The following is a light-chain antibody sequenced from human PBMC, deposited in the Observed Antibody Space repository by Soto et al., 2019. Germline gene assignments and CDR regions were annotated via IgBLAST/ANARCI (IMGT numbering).Light chain of an antibody. CDR2: EVS. CDR1: SSDVGGYNY. J-gene: IGLJ2*01. Sequence: QSALTQPASVSGSPGQSSTISCTGTSSDVGGYNYVSWYQQHPDKAPKLIIFEVSNRPSGVSNRFSGSKSGNTASLTISGLQAEDEADYHCSSYTASLTVVFGGGTKLTVL. V-gene: IGLV2-14*01. CDR3: SSYTASLTVV.